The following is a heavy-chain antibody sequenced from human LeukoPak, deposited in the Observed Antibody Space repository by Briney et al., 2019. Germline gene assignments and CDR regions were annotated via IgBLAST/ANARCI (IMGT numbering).Heavy chain of an antibody. CDR3: AKELTERWIIDAFDI. V-gene: IGHV3-30*18. CDR1: GFTFSSYG. CDR2: ISYDGSNK. J-gene: IGHJ3*02. D-gene: IGHD5-12*01. Sequence: GGSLRLSCAASGFTFSSYGMHWVRQAPGKGLEWVAVISYDGSNKYYADSVKGRFTISRDNSKNTLYLQMNSLRAEDTAVYYCAKELTERWIIDAFDIWGQGTVVTVSS.